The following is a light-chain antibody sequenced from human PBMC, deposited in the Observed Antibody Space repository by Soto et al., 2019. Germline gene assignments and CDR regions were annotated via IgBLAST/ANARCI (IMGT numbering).Light chain of an antibody. CDR2: NAS. CDR3: QQYGSSGT. V-gene: IGKV3-11*01. Sequence: EIVLTQSPATMSLSPGERATLSCRASQTVGGYLAWYQQKGGQAPRLLIYNASNRATGIPARFSGSGSGTDFTLTISSLEPEDFAVYYCQQYGSSGTFGQGTKVDIK. CDR1: QTVGGY. J-gene: IGKJ1*01.